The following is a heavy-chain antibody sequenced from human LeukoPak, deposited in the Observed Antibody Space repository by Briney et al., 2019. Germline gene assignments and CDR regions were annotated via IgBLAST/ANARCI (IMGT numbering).Heavy chain of an antibody. J-gene: IGHJ6*03. CDR1: GGSITSGNYY. D-gene: IGHD5-12*01. V-gene: IGHV4-61*02. CDR3: ARVRGYGYYMDV. Sequence: SETLSLTCTVSGGSITSGNYYWSWIRQPAGKGLEWIGRIHTSGNTNYNPSLKSRVTISVDTSKNQFFLHLSSVTAADTAVYYCARVRGYGYYMDVWGKGTTVTVSS. CDR2: IHTSGNT.